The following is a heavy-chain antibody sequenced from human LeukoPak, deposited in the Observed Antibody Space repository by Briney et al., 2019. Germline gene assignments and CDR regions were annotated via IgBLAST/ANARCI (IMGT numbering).Heavy chain of an antibody. D-gene: IGHD6-19*01. Sequence: ASVKVSCKASGYTFTSYGISWVRQAPGQGLEWMGWISAYNGNTNYAQKLQGRVTMTRDMSTSTVYMELSSLRSEDTAVYYCARVDRYSSWNNYFDYWGQGTLVTVSS. CDR2: ISAYNGNT. CDR3: ARVDRYSSWNNYFDY. J-gene: IGHJ4*02. V-gene: IGHV1-18*01. CDR1: GYTFTSYG.